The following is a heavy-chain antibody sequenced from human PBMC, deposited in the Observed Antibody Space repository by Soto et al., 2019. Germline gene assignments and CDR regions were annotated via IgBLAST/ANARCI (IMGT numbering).Heavy chain of an antibody. CDR3: ARDPAGYSSGSGLCSFGY. D-gene: IGHD6-19*01. Sequence: PGGCLRLSWAPSGFTPSSYSAHWVRPAPDEGLGWVAVISYDGNNKYYADSVKGRFTISRDNSKNTLYLQMNSLTAEDTPVYYFARDPAGYSSGSGLCSFGYWGQGTLDTSPQ. V-gene: IGHV3-30-3*01. CDR1: GFTPSSYS. J-gene: IGHJ4*02. CDR2: ISYDGNNK.